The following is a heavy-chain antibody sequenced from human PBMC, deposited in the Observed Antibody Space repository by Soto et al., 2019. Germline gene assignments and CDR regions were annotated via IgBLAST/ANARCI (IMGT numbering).Heavy chain of an antibody. CDR1: GASISSYH. CDR2: IYCSGSA. CDR3: AAAVPAEYVFPYYYMDV. Sequence: QVQLQESGPGLVKPSETLSLTCTVSGASISSYHWSWIRQTPGKGLEWIGYIYCSGSANYNPSLKSRVTFSVGTSKNHVSLKLSSVTAADTGVYYCAAAVPAEYVFPYYYMDVWGKGTTVTVSS. J-gene: IGHJ6*03. V-gene: IGHV4-59*01. D-gene: IGHD3-16*01.